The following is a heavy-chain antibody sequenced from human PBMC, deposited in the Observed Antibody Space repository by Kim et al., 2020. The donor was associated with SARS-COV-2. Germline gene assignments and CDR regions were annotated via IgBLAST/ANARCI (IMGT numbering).Heavy chain of an antibody. V-gene: IGHV5-51*01. CDR2: IYPGDSDT. J-gene: IGHJ5*02. D-gene: IGHD1-7*01. CDR3: ARRGLRYNWNLLSWFDP. CDR1: GYSFTSYW. Sequence: GESLKISCKGSGYSFTSYWIGCVRQMPGKGLEWLGIIYPGDSDTRYSPSFQGQVTISADKSISTAYLQWSSLKASDTAMYYCARRGLRYNWNLLSWFDPWGQGTLVTVSS.